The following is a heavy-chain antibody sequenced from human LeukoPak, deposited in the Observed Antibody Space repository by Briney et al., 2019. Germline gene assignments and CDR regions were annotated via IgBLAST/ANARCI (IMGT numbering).Heavy chain of an antibody. Sequence: SETLSLTCAVSGGSINSNNWWGWVRQPPGKGLEWIGEIYHSRTTNYKPSLKSRVTISVDNSKNQFSLKLSSVTAADTAVYYCARVPYSSGRMYYYYGMDVWGQGTTVTVSS. V-gene: IGHV4-4*02. CDR3: ARVPYSSGRMYYYYGMDV. CDR2: IYHSRTT. CDR1: GGSINSNNW. J-gene: IGHJ6*02. D-gene: IGHD6-19*01.